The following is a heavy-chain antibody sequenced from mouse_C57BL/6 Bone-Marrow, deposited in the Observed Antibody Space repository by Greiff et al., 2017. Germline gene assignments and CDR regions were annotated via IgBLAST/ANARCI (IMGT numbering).Heavy chain of an antibody. Sequence: EVKLVESGGDLVKPGGSLKLSCAASGFTFSSYGMSWVRQTPDKRLEWVATISSGGSYTYYPDSGKGRFTISRDNAKNTLYLQMSSLKSEDTALYYGARHARFITTVVRFDYWGQGTTLTVSS. D-gene: IGHD1-1*01. CDR1: GFTFSSYG. CDR2: ISSGGSYT. V-gene: IGHV5-6*01. J-gene: IGHJ2*01. CDR3: ARHARFITTVVRFDY.